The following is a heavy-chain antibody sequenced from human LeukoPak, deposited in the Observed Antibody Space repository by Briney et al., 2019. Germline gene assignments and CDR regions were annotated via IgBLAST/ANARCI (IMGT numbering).Heavy chain of an antibody. J-gene: IGHJ4*02. D-gene: IGHD3-22*01. CDR3: ARGRPDPQNSDYWDY. V-gene: IGHV4-59*13. Sequence: SETLSLTCTISRGSISTYYWSWIRQTPGTTLEWIGNIHYTGRTRYNPSLESRVAMSLDTPKNEFSLRLTSMTAADSAVYYCARGRPDPQNSDYWDYWGQGILVTVSS. CDR1: RGSISTYY. CDR2: IHYTGRT.